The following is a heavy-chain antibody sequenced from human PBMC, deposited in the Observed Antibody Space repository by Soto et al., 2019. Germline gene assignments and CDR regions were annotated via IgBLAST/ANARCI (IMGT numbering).Heavy chain of an antibody. D-gene: IGHD3-3*01. CDR1: GGSVSSGDYS. J-gene: IGHJ6*02. CDR3: ARGVWSRPYCYHALDV. V-gene: IGHV4-30-2*01. Sequence: QLQLQESASGLVKPSQTLSLTCAVSGGSVSSGDYSWTWIRQPAGKGLEWIGYVSHIGSTYYNPSLKTRVTVSLDKSKNQFSLKLTSVTAADSAVYFCARGVWSRPYCYHALDVWGHVTTVTVSS. CDR2: VSHIGST.